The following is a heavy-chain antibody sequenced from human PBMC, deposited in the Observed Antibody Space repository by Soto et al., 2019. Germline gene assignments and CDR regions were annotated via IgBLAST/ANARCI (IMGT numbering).Heavy chain of an antibody. CDR1: GYRYAGYS. D-gene: IGHD3-22*01. V-gene: IGHV5-10-1*01. Sequence: GGSLKISCNGTGYRYAGYSINWGRQKPCKCLGWMGRIDPSDSQTYYSPSFRGHVTISVTKSITTVFLQWSSLRASDTAMYYCARQIYDSDTGPNFQYYFDSWGQGTPVTVPS. CDR2: IDPSDSQT. J-gene: IGHJ4*02. CDR3: ARQIYDSDTGPNFQYYFDS.